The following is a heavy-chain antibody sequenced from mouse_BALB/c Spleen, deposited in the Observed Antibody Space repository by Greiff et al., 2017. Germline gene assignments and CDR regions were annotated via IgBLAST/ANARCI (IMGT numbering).Heavy chain of an antibody. CDR2: INPSNGGT. CDR3: TREREYGNLFAY. J-gene: IGHJ3*01. Sequence: VQLQQSGADLVKPGASVKLSCKASGYTFTSYYMYWVKQRPGQGLEWIGEINPSNGGTNFNEKFKSKATLTVDKSSSTAYMQLSSLTSEDSAVYYCTREREYGNLFAYWGQGTLVTVSA. D-gene: IGHD2-10*02. CDR1: GYTFTSYY. V-gene: IGHV1S81*02.